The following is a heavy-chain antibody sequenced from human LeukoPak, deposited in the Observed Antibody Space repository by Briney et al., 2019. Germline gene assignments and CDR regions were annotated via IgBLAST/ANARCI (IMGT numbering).Heavy chain of an antibody. CDR1: GGSISSYY. J-gene: IGHJ6*03. D-gene: IGHD3-22*01. CDR2: IYTSGST. V-gene: IGHV4-4*07. CDR3: ARDVYYYDYTNYYYYYMDV. Sequence: PSETLSLTCTVSGGSISSYYWSWIRQPAGKGLEWIGRIYTSGSTNYNPSLKSRVTMSVDTSKNQFSLKLSSVTAADTAVYYCARDVYYYDYTNYYYYYMDVWGKGTTVTISS.